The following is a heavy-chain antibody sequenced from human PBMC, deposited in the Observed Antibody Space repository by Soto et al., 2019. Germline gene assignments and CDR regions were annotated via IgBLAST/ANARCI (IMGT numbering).Heavy chain of an antibody. D-gene: IGHD5-18*01. CDR2: IIPIFGTA. Sequence: QVQLVQSGAEVKKPGSSVKVSCKASGGTFSSYAISWVRQAPGQGLEWMGGIIPIFGTATYAQKFQGRVTIAADESTSTAYMELSSLRSEDTAVYYCARDVVDTALLGSWGQGTLVTVSS. CDR3: ARDVVDTALLGS. CDR1: GGTFSSYA. J-gene: IGHJ5*02. V-gene: IGHV1-69*12.